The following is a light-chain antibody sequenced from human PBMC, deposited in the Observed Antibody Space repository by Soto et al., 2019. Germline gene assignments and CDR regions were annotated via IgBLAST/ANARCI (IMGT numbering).Light chain of an antibody. CDR1: QSVSRS. CDR3: QKYNNWPPIT. CDR2: GAS. V-gene: IGKV3-15*01. Sequence: EIVLTQSPGTLSLSPGERATLSCRASQSVSRSLAWYQQKPGQAPRLLIYGASTRATGVPHRFSGSGSGTEFTLTISRLQSEDLAVYYCQKYNNWPPITFGQGTRLEIK. J-gene: IGKJ5*01.